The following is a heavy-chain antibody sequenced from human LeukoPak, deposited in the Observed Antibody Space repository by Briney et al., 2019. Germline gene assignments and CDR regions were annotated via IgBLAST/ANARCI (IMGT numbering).Heavy chain of an antibody. Sequence: GRSLRLSCAASGFTFSSYGMHWVRQAPGKGLEWVAVISYDGSNKYYADSVKGRFTISRDNSKNTLYLQMNSLRAEDTAVYYCATDILTGHYITDIDYWGQGTLVTVSS. CDR3: ATDILTGHYITDIDY. J-gene: IGHJ4*02. CDR2: ISYDGSNK. CDR1: GFTFSSYG. D-gene: IGHD3-9*01. V-gene: IGHV3-30*03.